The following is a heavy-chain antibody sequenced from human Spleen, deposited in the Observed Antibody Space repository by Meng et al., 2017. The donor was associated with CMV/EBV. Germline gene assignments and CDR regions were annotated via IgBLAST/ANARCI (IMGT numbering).Heavy chain of an antibody. CDR1: GFSFSDYY. J-gene: IGHJ4*02. CDR3: ARANSHDY. Sequence: GGSLRLSCAASGFSFSDYYMSWIRQAPGKGLEWISYISGGGSTIYYADSVKGRFTISRDNAKNTLYLQMNSPRIDDTAVYYCARANSHDYWGQGTLVTVSS. V-gene: IGHV3-11*04. CDR2: ISGGGSTI. D-gene: IGHD4-23*01.